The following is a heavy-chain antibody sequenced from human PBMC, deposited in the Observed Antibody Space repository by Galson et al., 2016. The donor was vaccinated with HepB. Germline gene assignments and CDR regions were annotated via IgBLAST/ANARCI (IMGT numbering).Heavy chain of an antibody. CDR2: IWYDGTNK. D-gene: IGHD6-19*01. Sequence: SLRLSCAASGFIFSSYGLHWVRQAPGKGLEWVAVIWYDGTNKYYTDSVKGRFTISRDNSKNTLYLQMNSLRAEDTVVYYCARDPYPAVAATCHWFDPWGQGTLVTVSS. V-gene: IGHV3-33*01. J-gene: IGHJ5*02. CDR1: GFIFSSYG. CDR3: ARDPYPAVAATCHWFDP.